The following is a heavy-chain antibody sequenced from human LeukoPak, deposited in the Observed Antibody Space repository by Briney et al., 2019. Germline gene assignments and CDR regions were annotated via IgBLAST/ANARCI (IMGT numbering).Heavy chain of an antibody. V-gene: IGHV1-69*13. CDR3: ARYDSSIMGTDY. CDR1: GGTFSSYA. D-gene: IGHD3-22*01. CDR2: IIPIFGTA. J-gene: IGHJ4*02. Sequence: SVKVSCKASGGTFSSYAISWVRQAPGQGLEWMGGIIPIFGTANYAQKFQGRVTITADESTSTAYMELSSLRSEDTAVYYCARYDSSIMGTDYWGQGTLVTVSS.